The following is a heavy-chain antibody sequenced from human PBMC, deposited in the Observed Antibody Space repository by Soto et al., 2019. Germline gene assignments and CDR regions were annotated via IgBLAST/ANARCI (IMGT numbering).Heavy chain of an antibody. CDR2: IKGDGATT. J-gene: IGHJ6*02. D-gene: IGHD3-16*01. CDR3: GRGVPDYDAMDV. V-gene: IGHV3-74*01. Sequence: EVQLVESGGGLVQPGGSLGLSCAASGFTFSNYWIHWVRQGPGKGLVWLSSIKGDGATTDYADSATGRFTVSRDNAKNIVDLQMDSLRAEDTAVYYCGRGVPDYDAMDVWGQGTTVTVSS. CDR1: GFTFSNYW.